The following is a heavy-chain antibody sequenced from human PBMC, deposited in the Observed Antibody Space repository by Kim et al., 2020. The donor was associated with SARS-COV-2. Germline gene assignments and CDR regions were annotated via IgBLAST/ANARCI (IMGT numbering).Heavy chain of an antibody. CDR1: GYTFTSYG. V-gene: IGHV1-18*01. Sequence: ASVKVSCKASGYTFTSYGISWVRQAPGQGLEWMGWISAYNGNTNYAQKLQGRVTMTTDTSTSTAYMELRSLRSDDTAVYYCARVAVPGRDLYYCGMDVWGQGTTVTVSS. CDR2: ISAYNGNT. CDR3: ARVAVPGRDLYYCGMDV. J-gene: IGHJ6*02. D-gene: IGHD1-26*01.